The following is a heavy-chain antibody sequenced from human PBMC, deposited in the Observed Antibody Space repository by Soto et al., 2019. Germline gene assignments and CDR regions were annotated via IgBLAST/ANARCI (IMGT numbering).Heavy chain of an antibody. CDR1: GGTFSSYA. CDR3: ASFVGSLGVVLQGYYGMDV. D-gene: IGHD2-21*01. J-gene: IGHJ6*02. V-gene: IGHV1-69*06. Sequence: QVQLVQSGAEVKKPGSSVKVSCKASGGTFSSYAISWVRQAPGQGLEWMGGIIPIFGTANYAQKFQGRVTITADKSTSTAYMELSSLRSEDTAVYYCASFVGSLGVVLQGYYGMDVWGQGTTVTVSS. CDR2: IIPIFGTA.